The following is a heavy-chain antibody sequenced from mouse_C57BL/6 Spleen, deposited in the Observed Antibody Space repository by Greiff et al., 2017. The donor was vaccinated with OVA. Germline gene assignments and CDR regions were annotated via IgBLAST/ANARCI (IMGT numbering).Heavy chain of an antibody. Sequence: QVQLQQPGAELVKPGASVKMSCKASGYTFTSYWITWVKPRPGQGLEWIGDIYPGSGSTNYNEKFKSKVTLTVDTSSSTAYMQLSSLTSEDSAVYYCAREGYDYVYWGQGTTLTVSS. CDR1: GYTFTSYW. J-gene: IGHJ2*01. D-gene: IGHD2-4*01. CDR2: IYPGSGST. CDR3: AREGYDYVY. V-gene: IGHV1-55*01.